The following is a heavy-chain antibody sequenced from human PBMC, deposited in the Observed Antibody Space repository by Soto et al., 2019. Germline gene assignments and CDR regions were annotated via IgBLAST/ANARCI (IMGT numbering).Heavy chain of an antibody. CDR3: AKDPLYGSGSVDY. V-gene: IGHV3-23*01. J-gene: IGHJ4*02. CDR1: GFTFSSYA. Sequence: EVQLLESGGGLVQPGGSLRLSCAASGFTFSSYAMSWVRQAPGKGLEWVSTISGSGGSTYYADSVKGRFTISRDNSKNTLYLQMNSLRADDTAVYYCAKDPLYGSGSVDYWGQGTLVTVSS. D-gene: IGHD3-10*01. CDR2: ISGSGGST.